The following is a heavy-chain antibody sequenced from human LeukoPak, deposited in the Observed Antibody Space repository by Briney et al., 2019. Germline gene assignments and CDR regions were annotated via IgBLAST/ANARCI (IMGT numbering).Heavy chain of an antibody. J-gene: IGHJ4*02. Sequence: GGSLRLSCAASGFTFSSYGMSWVRQAPGKGLEWVSAISGSGGSTYYADSVKGRFTISRDNSKNTLYLQMNSLRAEDTAVYYCAKDFVVVVPAAMARGYWGQGTLVTVSS. CDR1: GFTFSSYG. V-gene: IGHV3-23*01. D-gene: IGHD2-2*01. CDR3: AKDFVVVVPAAMARGY. CDR2: ISGSGGST.